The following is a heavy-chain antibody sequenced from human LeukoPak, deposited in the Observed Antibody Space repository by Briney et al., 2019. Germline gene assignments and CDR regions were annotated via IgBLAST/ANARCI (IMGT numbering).Heavy chain of an antibody. CDR3: ARDQSGSFGIDY. CDR1: GGSISGYY. CDR2: LYSSGST. D-gene: IGHD1-26*01. J-gene: IGHJ4*02. Sequence: PSETLSLTCTVSGGSISGYYWSWFRQPPGKGLEWVGYLYSSGSTNYNPSLKSRVTISLDTSKNQFSLKLSSVTAADTAVYYCARDQSGSFGIDYWGQGTLVTVSS. V-gene: IGHV4-59*01.